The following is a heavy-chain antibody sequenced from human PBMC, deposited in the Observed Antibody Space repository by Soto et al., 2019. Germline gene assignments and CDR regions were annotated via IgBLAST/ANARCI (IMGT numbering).Heavy chain of an antibody. CDR1: GYTFINSFINYW. CDR3: ARLGGSGSFYNPNWFDT. Sequence: ELQLVQSGGEVRKPGESLKISCKASGYTFINSFINYWIGWVRQMPGKGLEWLGIIYPGDSQTMYSPSFQGQVTFSVDKSITTAYLQWSSLKASDTAIYYCARLGGSGSFYNPNWFDTWGQGTQVTVSS. CDR2: IYPGDSQT. V-gene: IGHV5-51*01. J-gene: IGHJ5*02. D-gene: IGHD3-10*01.